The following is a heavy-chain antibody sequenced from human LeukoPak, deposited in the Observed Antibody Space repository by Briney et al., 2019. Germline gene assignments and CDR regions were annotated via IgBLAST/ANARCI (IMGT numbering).Heavy chain of an antibody. CDR3: ARDLYDSSGGAFDI. V-gene: IGHV4-59*01. Sequence: SETLSLTCTVSGASISNYYWSWIRQPPGKGLECIGYVSYSGRTNHNPSLKSRVTISADTSKNQFSLKLSSVTAADTAVYYCARDLYDSSGGAFDIWGQGTMVTVSS. CDR2: VSYSGRT. D-gene: IGHD3-22*01. J-gene: IGHJ3*02. CDR1: GASISNYY.